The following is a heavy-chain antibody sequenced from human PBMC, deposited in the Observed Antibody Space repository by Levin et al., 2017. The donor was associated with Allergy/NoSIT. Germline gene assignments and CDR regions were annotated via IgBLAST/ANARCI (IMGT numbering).Heavy chain of an antibody. D-gene: IGHD2-2*01. V-gene: IGHV1-18*01. Sequence: GESLKISCKASGYTFTSYGISWVRQAPGQGLEWMGWISAYNGNTNYAQMLQGRVTMTTDTSTSTAYMELRSLRSDDTAVYYCAREYCGSTSCYHSWLYYYGMDVWGHGTTVTVSS. CDR3: AREYCGSTSCYHSWLYYYGMDV. J-gene: IGHJ6*02. CDR1: GYTFTSYG. CDR2: ISAYNGNT.